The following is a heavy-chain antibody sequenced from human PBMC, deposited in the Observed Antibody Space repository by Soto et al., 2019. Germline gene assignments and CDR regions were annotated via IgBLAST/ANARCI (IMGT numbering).Heavy chain of an antibody. CDR1: GGSIGSYY. CDR2: IYYNGST. CDR3: ARGGWRQIDY. J-gene: IGHJ4*02. D-gene: IGHD3-3*01. Sequence: QVQLQESGPGLVKPSETLSLTCSVSGGSIGSYYWSWIRQPPGKGLEWIGYIYYNGSTNYNPSLKSRVTISVDTSKNQFSLKLSSETAADTAVYYCARGGWRQIDYWGQGTLVTVSS. V-gene: IGHV4-59*08.